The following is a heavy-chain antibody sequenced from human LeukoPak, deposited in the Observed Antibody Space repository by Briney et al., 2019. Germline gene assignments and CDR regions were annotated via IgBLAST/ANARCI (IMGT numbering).Heavy chain of an antibody. V-gene: IGHV3-23*01. CDR3: AKGSSGYFADL. J-gene: IGHJ5*02. Sequence: GGSLRLSCAASGFTFNNYGLIWVRQTPGKGLEWVAAISNDGGGTMYAAFVEGRFTISRGNSKSTLFLQMNSLRAEDTALYYCAKGSSGYFADLWGQGTLVTVSS. CDR2: ISNDGGGT. CDR1: GFTFNNYG. D-gene: IGHD3-22*01.